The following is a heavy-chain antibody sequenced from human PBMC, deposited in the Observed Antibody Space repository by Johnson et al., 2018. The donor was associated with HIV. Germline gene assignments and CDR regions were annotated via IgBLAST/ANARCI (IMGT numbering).Heavy chain of an antibody. CDR1: GFIFDDYD. J-gene: IGHJ3*02. Sequence: VQLVESGGGVLRPGGSLRLSCEGFGFIFDDYDLSWVRQAPGKGLEWVSGINWNGAITGHVDSVKGRCTISRDNTKNSLYLQMNNLRAEDTALYYCGRRYSGSLSFDIWGQGTMVTVSS. CDR3: GRRYSGSLSFDI. V-gene: IGHV3-20*04. CDR2: INWNGAIT. D-gene: IGHD1-26*01.